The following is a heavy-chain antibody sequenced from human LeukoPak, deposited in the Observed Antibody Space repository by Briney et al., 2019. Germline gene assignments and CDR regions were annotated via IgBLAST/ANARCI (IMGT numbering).Heavy chain of an antibody. D-gene: IGHD3-22*01. CDR1: GGSISSGGYY. CDR3: ARGHYYDSGDAFDI. J-gene: IGHJ3*02. CDR2: IYYSGST. V-gene: IGHV4-31*03. Sequence: SETLSLTCTVSGGSISSGGYYWSWIRQHPGKGLEWIGYIYYSGSTYYNPSLKSRVTISVDKSKNQFSLKLSSVTAADTAVYYCARGHYYDSGDAFDIWGQGTMVTVSS.